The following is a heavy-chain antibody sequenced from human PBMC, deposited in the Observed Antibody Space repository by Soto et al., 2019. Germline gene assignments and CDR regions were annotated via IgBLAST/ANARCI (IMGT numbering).Heavy chain of an antibody. CDR1: GFTVSQNH. CDR3: ASLTTLTTNH. D-gene: IGHD4-17*01. Sequence: EVQLVESGGTLIQPGGSLRLSCAASGFTVSQNHMSWVRQAPGKGLEWVSIIYSGGSTYYADSVQGRFTISRDNSKNTLFLQMDSLRAEDTAVYYCASLTTLTTNHWGQGTLVTVSS. CDR2: IYSGGST. J-gene: IGHJ4*02. V-gene: IGHV3-53*01.